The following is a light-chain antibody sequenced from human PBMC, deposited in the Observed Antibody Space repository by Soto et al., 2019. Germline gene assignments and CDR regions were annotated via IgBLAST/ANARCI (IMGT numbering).Light chain of an antibody. CDR1: QGISSW. V-gene: IGKV1-12*01. Sequence: DIQMTQSPSFVSASVGDRVTITCRASQGISSWLAGYQHKPGRAPKLLIHAASSLESGVPSRFSGSGSGTDFTLTISSLQPEDFATYSCQQTTSFPLTFGGGTKVEIK. CDR3: QQTTSFPLT. J-gene: IGKJ4*01. CDR2: AAS.